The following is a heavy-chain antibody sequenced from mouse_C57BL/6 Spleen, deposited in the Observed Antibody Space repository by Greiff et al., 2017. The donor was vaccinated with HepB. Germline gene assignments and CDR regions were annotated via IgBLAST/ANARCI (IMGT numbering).Heavy chain of an antibody. CDR2: ISDGGSYT. Sequence: EVKLVASGGGLVKPGGSLKLSCAASGFTFRSYAMSWVRQTPEKRLEWVATISDGGSYTYYPDNVKGRFTISRDNAKNNLYLQMSHLKSEDTAMYYCARDRDAMDYWGQGTSVTVSS. CDR1: GFTFRSYA. J-gene: IGHJ4*01. CDR3: ARDRDAMDY. V-gene: IGHV5-4*01.